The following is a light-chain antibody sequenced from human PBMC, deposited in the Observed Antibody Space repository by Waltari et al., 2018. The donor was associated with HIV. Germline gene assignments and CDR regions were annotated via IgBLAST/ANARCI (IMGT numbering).Light chain of an antibody. Sequence: DTVMTQSPDSLAVSLGARATINCKSSQSVLYSSKNKHFLALFQREPGPSSKLLSCWVSTRESGVPDRFSGSGSGTDVALSISSLQTKDVAVYYCQQYYGIPRTFGQGTKVEI. CDR1: QSVLYSSKNKHF. V-gene: IGKV4-1*01. J-gene: IGKJ1*01. CDR2: WVS. CDR3: QQYYGIPRT.